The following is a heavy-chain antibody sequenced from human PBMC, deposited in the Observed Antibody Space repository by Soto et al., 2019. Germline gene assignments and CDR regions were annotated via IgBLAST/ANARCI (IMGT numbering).Heavy chain of an antibody. V-gene: IGHV3-23*01. J-gene: IGHJ4*02. CDR2: VNVDDST. Sequence: EVQLLESGGGLAQPGGSLRLSCAASGFTFSSYAMSWVRQAPGKGLEWVSSVNVDDSTYYANSVKGRFTISRDNSKNTVNLQMNSLRAEDMAVYYCAKHYYLDNWAQGTLVTVSS. CDR3: AKHYYLDN. CDR1: GFTFSSYA.